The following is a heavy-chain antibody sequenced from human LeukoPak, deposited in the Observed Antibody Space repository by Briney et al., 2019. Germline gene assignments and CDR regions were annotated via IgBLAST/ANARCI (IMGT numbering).Heavy chain of an antibody. V-gene: IGHV4-4*07. D-gene: IGHD1-26*01. J-gene: IGHJ4*02. Sequence: PSETLSLTCTVSGDSISSYYWSWVRQPAGKGLEWVGRIYTSGSTNYNPSLKSRVTMSVHTSKNQFSLKLSSVTAADTAVYYCAREGSYLGHFDYWGQGTLVTVSS. CDR2: IYTSGST. CDR1: GDSISSYY. CDR3: AREGSYLGHFDY.